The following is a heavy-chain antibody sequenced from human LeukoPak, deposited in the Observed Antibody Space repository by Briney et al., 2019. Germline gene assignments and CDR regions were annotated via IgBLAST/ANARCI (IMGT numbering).Heavy chain of an antibody. V-gene: IGHV3-53*01. J-gene: IGHJ4*02. CDR3: AKDYDNSGYYFDY. CDR2: IYSGGST. D-gene: IGHD3-22*01. CDR1: GFTVSSNY. Sequence: GGSLRLSCAASGFTVSSNYMSWVRQAPGKGLEWVSVIYSGGSTYYADSVKGRFTISRDNSKNTLYLQMNSLRAEDTAVYYCAKDYDNSGYYFDYWGQGTLVVVSP.